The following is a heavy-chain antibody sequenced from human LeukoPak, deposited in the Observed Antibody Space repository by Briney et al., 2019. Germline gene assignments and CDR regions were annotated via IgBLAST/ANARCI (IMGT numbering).Heavy chain of an antibody. CDR1: GGSISSSSYY. V-gene: IGHV4-39*07. CDR2: IYYSGST. CDR3: ARDLAYSSSSWGAFDI. J-gene: IGHJ3*02. D-gene: IGHD6-6*01. Sequence: SETLSLTCTVSGGSISSSSYYWGWIRQPPGKGLEWIGSIYYSGSTYYNPSLKSRVTISVDTSKNQFSLKLSSVTVADTAVYYCARDLAYSSSSWGAFDIWGQGTMVTVSS.